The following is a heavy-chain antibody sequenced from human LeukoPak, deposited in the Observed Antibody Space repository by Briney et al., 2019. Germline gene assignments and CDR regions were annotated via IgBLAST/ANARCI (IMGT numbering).Heavy chain of an antibody. CDR3: TTASYYDYVWGSYPMYYFDY. D-gene: IGHD3-16*02. Sequence: GGSLRLSCAASGFTLSNAWMSWVRQAPGKGLEWVGRIKSKTDGGTTDYAAPVKGRFTISRDDSKNTLYLQMNSLKTEDTAVYYCTTASYYDYVWGSYPMYYFDYWGQGTLVTVSS. CDR2: IKSKTDGGTT. J-gene: IGHJ4*02. CDR1: GFTLSNAW. V-gene: IGHV3-15*01.